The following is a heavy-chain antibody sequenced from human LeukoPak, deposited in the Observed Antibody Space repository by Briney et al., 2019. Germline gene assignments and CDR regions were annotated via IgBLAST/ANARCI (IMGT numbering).Heavy chain of an antibody. D-gene: IGHD2-21*02. J-gene: IGHJ3*02. CDR3: ARGSDSEKSLFVVVTRGAFDI. V-gene: IGHV4-31*03. Sequence: SQTLSLTCTVSGGSISSGGYYWSWIRQHPGKGLEWIGYIYYSGSTYYNPSLKSRVTISVDTSKNQFSLKLSSVTAADTAVYYCARGSDSEKSLFVVVTRGAFDIWGQGTMVTVSS. CDR1: GGSISSGGYY. CDR2: IYYSGST.